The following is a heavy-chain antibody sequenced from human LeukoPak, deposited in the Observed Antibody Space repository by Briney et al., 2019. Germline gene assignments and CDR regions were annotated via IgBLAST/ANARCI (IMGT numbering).Heavy chain of an antibody. Sequence: PSETLSLTCTVSGVSISAHSWSWIRQPPGKGLEWIGYIKNDGVTNYHPSLKSRVSISVDTSKSQFSLILSSVTAADTAVYYCARRFTGSRSDSEFDYWGQGTLVTVSS. D-gene: IGHD3-10*01. CDR2: IKNDGVT. J-gene: IGHJ4*02. CDR1: GVSISAHS. CDR3: ARRFTGSRSDSEFDY. V-gene: IGHV4-59*08.